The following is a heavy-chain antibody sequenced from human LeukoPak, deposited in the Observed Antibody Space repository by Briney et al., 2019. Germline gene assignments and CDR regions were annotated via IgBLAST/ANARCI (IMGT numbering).Heavy chain of an antibody. Sequence: PGRSLRLSCAASGFTFSSYGMHWVRQAPGKGLEWVAVISYDGSNKYYADSVKGRFTISRDNSKNTLSLQMNSLRVEDTAVYYCAKRMGPSIAAADLDYWGQGTLVTVSS. CDR1: GFTFSSYG. J-gene: IGHJ4*02. CDR3: AKRMGPSIAAADLDY. CDR2: ISYDGSNK. D-gene: IGHD6-13*01. V-gene: IGHV3-30*18.